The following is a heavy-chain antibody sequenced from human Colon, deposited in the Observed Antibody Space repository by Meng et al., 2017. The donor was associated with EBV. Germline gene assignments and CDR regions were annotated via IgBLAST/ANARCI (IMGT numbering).Heavy chain of an antibody. J-gene: IGHJ2*01. D-gene: IGHD5-18*01. CDR2: IYYSVST. Sequence: LQSGPGPRPLATPLPSLSPFPCGAISSGDSYWSWIRRPPGKGRELIGHIYYSVSTSYNPSLKSRVTISVDTSNNQFALKLSSVTAADTAVYYCARVGWRQWSFDLWGRGTLVTVSS. CDR1: CGAISSGDSY. CDR3: ARVGWRQWSFDL. V-gene: IGHV4-30-4*01.